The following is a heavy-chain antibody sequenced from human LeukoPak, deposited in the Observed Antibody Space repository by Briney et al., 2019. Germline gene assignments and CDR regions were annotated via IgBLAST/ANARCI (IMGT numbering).Heavy chain of an antibody. CDR1: GFTFSNFW. D-gene: IGHD1-26*01. CDR3: ARRSSGTSGLDY. V-gene: IGHV3-7*01. Sequence: GESLRLSCTASGFTFSNFWMGWVRQAPGKGLEWVANIKQDETEKFYLGSVKGRFTISRDNAKNSLYLQMNSLRVEDTAVYYCARRSSGTSGLDYWGQGILVTVSS. J-gene: IGHJ4*02. CDR2: IKQDETEK.